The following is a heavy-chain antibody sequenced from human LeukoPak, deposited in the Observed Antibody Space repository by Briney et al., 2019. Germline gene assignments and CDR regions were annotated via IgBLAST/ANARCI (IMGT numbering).Heavy chain of an antibody. J-gene: IGHJ4*02. D-gene: IGHD3-3*01. V-gene: IGHV3-74*01. CDR3: ASDIEFLG. Sequence: GGSLRLSCAVSGFTFSSYWMHWVRQAPGKGLVWVSRIDRDGSRINYADSVKGRFTISRDNGKNTLFLQMNSLRAEDTAVYYCASDIEFLGWGQGTLVTVSS. CDR1: GFTFSSYW. CDR2: IDRDGSRI.